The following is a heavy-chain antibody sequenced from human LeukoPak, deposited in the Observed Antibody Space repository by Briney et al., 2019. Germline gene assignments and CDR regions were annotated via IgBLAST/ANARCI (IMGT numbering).Heavy chain of an antibody. Sequence: ASVKVSCKASGYTFTIYGISWVRQAPGQGLEWMGWISAYNGNTNYAQKLQGRVTMTTDTSTSTAYMELSSLRSEDTAVYYCAREKLGVSWFDPWGQGTLVTVSS. CDR1: GYTFTIYG. CDR2: ISAYNGNT. V-gene: IGHV1-18*01. J-gene: IGHJ5*02. CDR3: AREKLGVSWFDP. D-gene: IGHD3-10*01.